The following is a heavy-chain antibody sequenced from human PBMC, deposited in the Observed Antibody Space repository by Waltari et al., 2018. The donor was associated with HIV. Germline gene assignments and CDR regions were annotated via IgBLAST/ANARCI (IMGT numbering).Heavy chain of an antibody. J-gene: IGHJ4*02. D-gene: IGHD6-19*01. CDR2: INISGST. CDR1: VGCIRRYY. V-gene: IGHV4-4*07. Sequence: QVQLQESGPGLVKPSETLSLTCIVSVGCIRRYYGTWLRQPAGKGLEWIGRINISGSTKYNPSLKSRVTMSVATSKNQFSLKVSSVTAADTAVYYCARESVWLPYFDYWGQGTLVTVSS. CDR3: ARESVWLPYFDY.